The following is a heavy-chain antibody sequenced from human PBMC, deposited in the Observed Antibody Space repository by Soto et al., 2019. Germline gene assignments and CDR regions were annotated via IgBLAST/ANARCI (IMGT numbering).Heavy chain of an antibody. CDR3: VRDTALGTTSPGF. Sequence: GGALRLSCAASGFTFNRHGMHWARQTPGKGLEWMAVTWYDGSNKYYSDSVKGRFTISRDNDRKTLYLHMYSLRDDDTAVYYCVRDTALGTTSPGFWGQGTPVPVSS. CDR1: GFTFNRHG. D-gene: IGHD2-2*01. V-gene: IGHV3-33*01. CDR2: TWYDGSNK. J-gene: IGHJ4*03.